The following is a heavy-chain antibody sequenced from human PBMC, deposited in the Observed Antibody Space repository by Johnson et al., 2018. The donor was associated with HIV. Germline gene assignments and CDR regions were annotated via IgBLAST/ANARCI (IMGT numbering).Heavy chain of an antibody. Sequence: QVQLVESGGGVVQPGRSLRLSCVGSGFTFSGYAMHWVRQAPGKGLAWVAVISYDGSNKYYADSVKGRFPISRDNSKNTLYLQMNILRADDTAVYYCARGGSYVFDIWGRGTMVTVSS. CDR3: ARGGSYVFDI. J-gene: IGHJ3*02. D-gene: IGHD3-16*01. CDR2: ISYDGSNK. V-gene: IGHV3-30-3*01. CDR1: GFTFSGYA.